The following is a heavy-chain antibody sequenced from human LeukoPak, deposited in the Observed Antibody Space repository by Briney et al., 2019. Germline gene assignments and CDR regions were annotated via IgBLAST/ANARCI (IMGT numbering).Heavy chain of an antibody. J-gene: IGHJ4*02. V-gene: IGHV4-39*01. CDR2: IYYSGST. CDR1: GGSITSTSYY. D-gene: IGHD2-2*01. Sequence: SETLSLTCTVSGGSITSTSYYWGWIPQPPGKGLEWSGSIYYSGSTYYKPSLKSRVTISVDTSKNQFSLKLTSVTAADTAVYYCARQVRGYCSSTSCHTDYWGQGTLVTVSS. CDR3: ARQVRGYCSSTSCHTDY.